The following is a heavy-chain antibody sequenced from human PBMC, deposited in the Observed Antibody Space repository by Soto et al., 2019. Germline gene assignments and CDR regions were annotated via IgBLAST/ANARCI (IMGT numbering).Heavy chain of an antibody. CDR1: GFTVSSNY. V-gene: IGHV3-53*01. CDR2: IYSGGST. Sequence: GGSLRLSCAASGFTVSSNYMSWVRQAPGKGLEWVSVIYSGGSTYYADSVKGRFTISRDNSNNTLFLHMNSLRAEDTAVYYCAKGESFSSGYYFDYWGQGTLVTVSS. J-gene: IGHJ4*02. CDR3: AKGESFSSGYYFDY. D-gene: IGHD3-22*01.